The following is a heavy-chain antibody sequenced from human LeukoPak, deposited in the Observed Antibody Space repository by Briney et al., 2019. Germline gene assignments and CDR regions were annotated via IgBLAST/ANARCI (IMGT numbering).Heavy chain of an antibody. Sequence: SETLSLTCTDSGGSISSYYWSWIRQPPGKGLEWIGYIYYSGSTNYNPSLKSRVTISVDTSKNQFSLKLSSVTAADTAVYYCARVDDYYGSGSYYSNWFDPWGQGTLVTVSS. J-gene: IGHJ5*02. CDR1: GGSISSYY. D-gene: IGHD3-10*01. V-gene: IGHV4-59*01. CDR3: ARVDDYYGSGSYYSNWFDP. CDR2: IYYSGST.